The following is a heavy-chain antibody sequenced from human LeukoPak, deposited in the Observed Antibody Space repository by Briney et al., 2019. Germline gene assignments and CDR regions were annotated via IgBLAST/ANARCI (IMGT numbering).Heavy chain of an antibody. CDR3: ARGYSSSWYGLHY. D-gene: IGHD6-13*01. V-gene: IGHV1-2*02. J-gene: IGHJ4*02. CDR2: INPNSGGT. Sequence: ASVKVSCKASGYTFTGYYMHWVRQAPGQGLEWMGWINPNSGGTNYAQKFQGRVTMTRDTSISTAYMELSRLRSDDTAVYYCARGYSSSWYGLHYWGQGTLVTVSS. CDR1: GYTFTGYY.